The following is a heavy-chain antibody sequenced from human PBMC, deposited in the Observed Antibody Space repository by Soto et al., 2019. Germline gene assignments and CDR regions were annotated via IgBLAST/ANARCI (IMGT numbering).Heavy chain of an antibody. CDR1: GYTFTSYY. Sequence: GASVKVSCKASGYTFTSYYMHWVRQAPGQGLEWMGIIIPSGGSTSYAQKFQGRVTMTRDTSTSTVYMELSSLRSEDTAVYYCAMTIAAANNWFDPWGQGTLVTVSS. CDR3: AMTIAAANNWFDP. D-gene: IGHD6-13*01. V-gene: IGHV1-46*03. CDR2: IIPSGGST. J-gene: IGHJ5*02.